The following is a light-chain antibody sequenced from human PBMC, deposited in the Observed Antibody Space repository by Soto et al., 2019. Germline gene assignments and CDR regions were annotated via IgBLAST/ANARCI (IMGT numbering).Light chain of an antibody. CDR1: NSDIGAFNY. Sequence: QSALTQPASVSGSPGQSITISCTGTNSDIGAFNYVSWFQQHPGKAPKLMIYDVTDRPSGVSNRFSGSKSGNTASLTISGLQPEDEADYYCISYTSSLTYVFGTGTKLTVL. V-gene: IGLV2-14*01. CDR2: DVT. J-gene: IGLJ1*01. CDR3: ISYTSSLTYV.